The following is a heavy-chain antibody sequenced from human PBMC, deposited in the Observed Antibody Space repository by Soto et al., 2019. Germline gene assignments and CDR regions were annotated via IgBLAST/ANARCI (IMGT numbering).Heavy chain of an antibody. Sequence: SETLSLTCTVSGGSISTYYWSWVRQPPGKGLEWIGYIYYSGSTNYNPSLKSRVTISVDTSKNQFSLKLNSMTAADTAVYYCARHNYGSGSTYFDYWGQGTLVTVSS. CDR1: GGSISTYY. CDR3: ARHNYGSGSTYFDY. D-gene: IGHD3-10*01. CDR2: IYYSGST. J-gene: IGHJ4*02. V-gene: IGHV4-59*08.